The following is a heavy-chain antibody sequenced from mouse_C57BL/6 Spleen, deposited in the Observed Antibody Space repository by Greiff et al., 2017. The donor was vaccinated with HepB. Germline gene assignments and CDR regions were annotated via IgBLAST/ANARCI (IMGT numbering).Heavy chain of an antibody. Sequence: DVMLVESGGGLVKPGGSLKLSCAASGFTFSSYAMSWVRQTPEKRLEWVATISDGGSYTYYPDNVKGRFTISRDNAKNNLYLQMSHLKSEDTAMYYCARGGYGSSSRRGYYAMDYWGQGTSVTVSS. CDR2: ISDGGSYT. CDR1: GFTFSSYA. V-gene: IGHV5-4*03. D-gene: IGHD1-1*01. CDR3: ARGGYGSSSRRGYYAMDY. J-gene: IGHJ4*01.